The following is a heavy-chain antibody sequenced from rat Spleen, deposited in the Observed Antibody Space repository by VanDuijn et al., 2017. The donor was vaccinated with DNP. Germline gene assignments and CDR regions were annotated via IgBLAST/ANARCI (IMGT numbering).Heavy chain of an antibody. J-gene: IGHJ2*01. V-gene: IGHV4-2*01. CDR2: INKDSSII. CDR3: VREEFGVDY. D-gene: IGHD4-3*01. Sequence: EVKLVESGGGLVQPGRSLKLSCAASGFNFNDYWMGWVRQAPGKGLEWIAEINKDSSIIKYIPSLKDKLTISRDNAQNTLYLQMSKLGSDDTAIYYCVREEFGVDYWGRGVMVTVSS. CDR1: GFNFNDYW.